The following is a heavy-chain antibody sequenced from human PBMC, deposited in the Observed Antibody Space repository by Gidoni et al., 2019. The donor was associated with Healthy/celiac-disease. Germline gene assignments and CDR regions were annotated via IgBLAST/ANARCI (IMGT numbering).Heavy chain of an antibody. CDR3: ARVSYSSGGSLYYVDY. J-gene: IGHJ4*02. V-gene: IGHV4-34*01. CDR2: INHSGST. Sequence: QVQLQQWGAGLLKPSATLSLTCAVYGGSFIGYYWSWIRPPPGQGLEWIGEINHSGSTHYNPSLKSRVTISVDTSKNQFSLKLSSVTAADTAVYYCARVSYSSGGSLYYVDYWGQGTLVTVSS. CDR1: GGSFIGYY. D-gene: IGHD2-15*01.